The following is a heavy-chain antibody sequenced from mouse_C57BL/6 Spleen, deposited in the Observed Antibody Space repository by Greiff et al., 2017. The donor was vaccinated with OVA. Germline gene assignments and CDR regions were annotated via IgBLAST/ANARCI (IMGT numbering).Heavy chain of an antibody. CDR1: GYTFTDYN. CDR3: ARGVYYDYDGGDYYAMDY. V-gene: IGHV1-18*01. Sequence: VQLKQSGPELVKPGASVKIPCKASGYTFTDYNMDWVKQSHGKSLEWIGDINPNNGGTIYNQKFKGKATLTVDKSSSTAYMELRSLTSEDTAVYYCARGVYYDYDGGDYYAMDYWGQGTSVTVSS. D-gene: IGHD2-4*01. CDR2: INPNNGGT. J-gene: IGHJ4*01.